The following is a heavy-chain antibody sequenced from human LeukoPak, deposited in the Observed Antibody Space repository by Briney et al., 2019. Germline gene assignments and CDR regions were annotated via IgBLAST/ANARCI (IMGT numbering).Heavy chain of an antibody. J-gene: IGHJ2*01. Sequence: ASVKVSCKASGYTFTSYYMHWVRQAPGQGLEWMGIINPSGGSTSYAQKFQGRVTMTRDMSTSTVYMELSSLRSEDTAVYYCAREGAAGYCSGGSCYPYWYFGLWGRGTLVTVSS. CDR3: AREGAAGYCSGGSCYPYWYFGL. D-gene: IGHD2-15*01. V-gene: IGHV1-46*01. CDR1: GYTFTSYY. CDR2: INPSGGST.